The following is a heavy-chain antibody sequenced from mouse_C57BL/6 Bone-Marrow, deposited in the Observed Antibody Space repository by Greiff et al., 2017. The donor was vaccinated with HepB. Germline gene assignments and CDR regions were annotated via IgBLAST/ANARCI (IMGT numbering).Heavy chain of an antibody. CDR2: ISDGGSYT. D-gene: IGHD4-1*02. Sequence: EVQGVESGGGLVKPGGSLKLSCAASGFTFSSYAMSWVRQTPEKRLEWVATISDGGSYTYYPDNVKGRFTISRDNAKNNLYLQMSHLKSEDTAMYYCARDPNWDDAMDYWGQGTSVTVSS. V-gene: IGHV5-4*01. J-gene: IGHJ4*01. CDR3: ARDPNWDDAMDY. CDR1: GFTFSSYA.